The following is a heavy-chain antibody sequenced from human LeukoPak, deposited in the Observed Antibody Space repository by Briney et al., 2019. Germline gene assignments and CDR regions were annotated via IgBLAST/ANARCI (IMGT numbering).Heavy chain of an antibody. Sequence: ASVKVSCKASGYTFTGYYMHWVRQAPGQGLEWMGWINPNSGGTNYAQKFQGRVTMTRDTSISTAYMELSRLRSGDTAVYYCARLQSRQLAIDYWGQGTLVTVSS. CDR1: GYTFTGYY. J-gene: IGHJ4*02. V-gene: IGHV1-2*02. CDR3: ARLQSRQLAIDY. CDR2: INPNSGGT. D-gene: IGHD6-13*01.